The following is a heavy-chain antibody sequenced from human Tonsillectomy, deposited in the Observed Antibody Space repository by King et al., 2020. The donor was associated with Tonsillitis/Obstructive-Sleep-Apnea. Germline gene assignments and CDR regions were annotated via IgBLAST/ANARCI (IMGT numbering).Heavy chain of an antibody. V-gene: IGHV4-59*01. CDR1: GGSISSYY. D-gene: IGHD3-10*01. Sequence: VQLQESGPGLVKPSETLSLTCTVSGGSISSYYWSWIRQPPGKGLEWIGYIYYSGSTNYKPSLKSRVTISVDTSKNQFSLKLSSVTAADTAVYYCARHAHYGSGNYDSESGYYHGMDVWGQGTTVTVS. CDR2: IYYSGST. CDR3: ARHAHYGSGNYDSESGYYHGMDV. J-gene: IGHJ6*02.